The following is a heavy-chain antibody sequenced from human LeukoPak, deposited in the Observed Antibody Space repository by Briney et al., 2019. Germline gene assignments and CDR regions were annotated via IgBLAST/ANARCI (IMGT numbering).Heavy chain of an antibody. J-gene: IGHJ6*04. CDR2: ISSSSSYI. V-gene: IGHV3-21*01. Sequence: GGSLRLSCAASGFTFSSYSMNWVRQAPGKGLEWVSSISSSSSYIYYADSLKGRFTISRDNAKNSLYLQMNSLRAEDTAVYYCARVRYDYYYGMDVWGKGTMVTVSS. CDR3: ARVRYDYYYGMDV. CDR1: GFTFSSYS.